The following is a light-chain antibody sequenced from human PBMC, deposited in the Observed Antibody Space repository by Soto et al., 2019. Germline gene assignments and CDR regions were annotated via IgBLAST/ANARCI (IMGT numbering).Light chain of an antibody. CDR1: SGHSTYI. V-gene: IGLV4-60*02. CDR3: ETWDSNSRV. J-gene: IGLJ3*02. CDR2: LEGSESY. Sequence: QSVLTQSSSASASLGSSVKLTCTLSSGHSTYIIAWLQQQPGKAPRCLMKLEGSESYNKGSGVPDRFSGSSSGADRYLTISNLQFEDEADYYCETWDSNSRVFGGGTKVTVL.